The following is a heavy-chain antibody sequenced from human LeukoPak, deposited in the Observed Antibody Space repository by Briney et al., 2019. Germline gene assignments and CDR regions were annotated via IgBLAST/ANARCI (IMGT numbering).Heavy chain of an antibody. CDR1: GFTFSTYD. V-gene: IGHV3-21*01. CDR2: ITSRSKYI. J-gene: IGHJ4*02. CDR3: ARSMSGSREL. D-gene: IGHD1-26*01. Sequence: GGSLRLSCSASGFTFSTYDMNWVRQAPGKGLEWVSSITSRSKYIYYADSVKGRFTISRDNVNNLLFLQMDSLRAEDTAVYYCARSMSGSRELWGQGTLVTVSP.